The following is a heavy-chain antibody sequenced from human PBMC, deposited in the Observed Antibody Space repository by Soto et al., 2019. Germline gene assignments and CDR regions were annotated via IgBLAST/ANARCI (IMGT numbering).Heavy chain of an antibody. Sequence: QVQLQQWGAGLLKPSETLSLTCAVYGGSFSGYYWSWIRQPPGKGLEWIGEINHSGSTKYNPSLKSPDTISVATSTTQFSLTLSSVPAADTAVYYCARDRGVLLWFGDLGWFDPWGQGTLVTVSS. CDR1: GGSFSGYY. CDR3: ARDRGVLLWFGDLGWFDP. J-gene: IGHJ5*02. D-gene: IGHD3-10*01. CDR2: INHSGST. V-gene: IGHV4-34*01.